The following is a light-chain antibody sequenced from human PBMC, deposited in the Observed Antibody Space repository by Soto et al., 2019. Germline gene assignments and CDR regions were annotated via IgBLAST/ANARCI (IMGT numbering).Light chain of an antibody. Sequence: DIVMTQSPLSLPVTPEETASISCRSSQSLLLSNGYNYLDWYLQKPGQSPQLLIYLGSNRASGVPDRFSGSGSGTDFTLKISRVEAEDVGVYYCMQALQTPKFGQGTRWIS. J-gene: IGKJ1*01. CDR3: MQALQTPK. V-gene: IGKV2-28*01. CDR1: QSLLLSNGYNY. CDR2: LGS.